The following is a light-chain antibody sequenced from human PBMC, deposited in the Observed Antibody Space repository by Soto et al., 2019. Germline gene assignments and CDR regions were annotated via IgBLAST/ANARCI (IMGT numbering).Light chain of an antibody. J-gene: IGLJ3*02. CDR2: EVS. CDR1: SSDVGGYNY. CDR3: ISSRVRYKGVV. V-gene: IGLV2-8*01. Sequence: QSALTQPPSASGSPGQSVTISCTGTSSDVGGYNYVSWYQQYPGKAPKLMIYEVSKRPSGVPDRFSGSKSGNTASLTVSGLQDEDEADYYCISSRVRYKGVVFGGATKVTV.